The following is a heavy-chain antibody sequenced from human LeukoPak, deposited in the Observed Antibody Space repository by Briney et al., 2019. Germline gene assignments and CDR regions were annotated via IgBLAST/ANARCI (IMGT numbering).Heavy chain of an antibody. D-gene: IGHD6-6*01. CDR3: ARDRLSPKYYYYGMDV. CDR2: ISGSGVST. V-gene: IGHV3-23*01. Sequence: GGSLSLSCVVSGFSFSSYAMNWVRQTPGKGLEWVSTISGSGVSTYYADSVKGRFTISRDNSKNTLYLQMNSLRAGDTALYYCARDRLSPKYYYYGMDVWGQGTTVTVSS. J-gene: IGHJ6*02. CDR1: GFSFSSYA.